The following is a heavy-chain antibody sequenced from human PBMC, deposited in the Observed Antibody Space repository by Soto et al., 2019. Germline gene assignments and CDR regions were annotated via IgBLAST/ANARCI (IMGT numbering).Heavy chain of an antibody. CDR3: VKDPGSGWYFDY. D-gene: IGHD6-19*01. J-gene: IGHJ4*02. V-gene: IGHV3-64D*06. CDR1: GFTFSSYA. Sequence: GGSLRLSCSASGFTFSSYAMHWVRQAPGKGLECVSAISSNGGSTYYADSVKGRFTISRDNSKNTLYLQMSSLRAEDTAVYYCVKDPGSGWYFDYWGQGTLVTVSS. CDR2: ISSNGGST.